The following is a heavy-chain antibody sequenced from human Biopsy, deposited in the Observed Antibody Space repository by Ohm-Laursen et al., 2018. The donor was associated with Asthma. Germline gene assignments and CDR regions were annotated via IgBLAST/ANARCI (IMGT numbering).Heavy chain of an antibody. D-gene: IGHD6-6*01. CDR1: GDAMSTSGSY. J-gene: IGHJ2*01. CDR3: ARAVSSSSYWYFDL. CDR2: IFYSGRT. Sequence: VTLSLTCIVSGDAMSTSGSYWGWIRQSPGKGLEWIGGIFYSGRTYHNPSLERRVTISANTSKNPFSLKVTSVTAADTAVYYCARAVSSSSYWYFDLWGRGDLVTVSS. V-gene: IGHV4-39*02.